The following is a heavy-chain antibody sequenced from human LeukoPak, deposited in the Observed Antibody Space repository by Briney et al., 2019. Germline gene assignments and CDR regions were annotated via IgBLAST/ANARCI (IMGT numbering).Heavy chain of an antibody. V-gene: IGHV5-51*01. Sequence: GESLKISCKGSGYSFITYWIGWVRQMPGKGLEWMGIIQPGDSDTRYRPSFQGQVTISADKSISTAYLQWSSLKASDTAMYYCARLRVGMTARDDAFDIWGQGTMVTVSS. CDR2: IQPGDSDT. CDR1: GYSFITYW. J-gene: IGHJ3*02. CDR3: ARLRVGMTARDDAFDI. D-gene: IGHD2-21*01.